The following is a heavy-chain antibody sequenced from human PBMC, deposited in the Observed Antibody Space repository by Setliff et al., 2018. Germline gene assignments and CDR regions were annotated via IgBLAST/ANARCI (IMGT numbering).Heavy chain of an antibody. CDR2: IYYSGST. Sequence: SETLSLTCTVSGGSISSSSYYWGWIRQPPGKGLEWIGSIYYSGSTYYNPSLKSRVTISADTSKNQFSLKLSSVTAADTAVYYCASVVEDYYDSSGYFLPSYYFDYWGQGTLVTVSS. D-gene: IGHD3-22*01. CDR3: ASVVEDYYDSSGYFLPSYYFDY. V-gene: IGHV4-39*07. J-gene: IGHJ4*02. CDR1: GGSISSSSYY.